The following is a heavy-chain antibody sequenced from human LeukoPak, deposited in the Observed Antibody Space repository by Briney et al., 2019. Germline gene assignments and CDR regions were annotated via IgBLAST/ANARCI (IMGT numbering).Heavy chain of an antibody. Sequence: GGSLRLSCAASGFTFSSYAMSWVRQAPGKGLEWVSAISGSGGSTYYAGSVKGRFTISRDNSKNTLYLQMNSLRAEDTAVYYCAKVRASKGYYYYGMDVWGQGTTVTVSS. V-gene: IGHV3-23*01. CDR1: GFTFSSYA. J-gene: IGHJ6*02. CDR2: ISGSGGST. CDR3: AKVRASKGYYYYGMDV.